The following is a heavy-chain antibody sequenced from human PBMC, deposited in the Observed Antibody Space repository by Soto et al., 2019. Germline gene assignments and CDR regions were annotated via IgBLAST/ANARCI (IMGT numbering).Heavy chain of an antibody. J-gene: IGHJ5*02. CDR1: GFTFSSYS. V-gene: IGHV3-21*01. CDR3: ARDTTQKAYYDFWASSNWFDP. Sequence: EVQLVESGGGLVKPGGSLRLSCAASGFTFSSYSMNWVRQAPGKGLEWVSSISRSSSYIYYADSVKGRFTISRDNAKNSLYLQMNSLRAEDTAVYYCARDTTQKAYYDFWASSNWFDPWGQGTLVTVSS. D-gene: IGHD3-3*01. CDR2: ISRSSSYI.